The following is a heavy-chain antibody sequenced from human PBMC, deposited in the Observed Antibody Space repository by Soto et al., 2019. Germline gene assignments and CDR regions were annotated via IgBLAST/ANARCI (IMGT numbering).Heavy chain of an antibody. J-gene: IGHJ4*02. D-gene: IGHD6-19*01. V-gene: IGHV3-11*01. CDR3: ARGFYRSVPFDY. Sequence: PGGSLRLSCAASGFTFKDYYMSWIRQAPGKGLEWVSYISSSGSTIYYADSVKGRFTISRDNAKNSLYLQMDSLRAEDTAVYYCARGFYRSVPFDYWGQGTLVTVSS. CDR2: ISSSGSTI. CDR1: GFTFKDYY.